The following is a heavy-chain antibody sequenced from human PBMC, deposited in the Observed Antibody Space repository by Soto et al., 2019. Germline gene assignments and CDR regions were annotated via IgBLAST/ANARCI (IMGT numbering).Heavy chain of an antibody. D-gene: IGHD5-12*01. CDR3: ARDGEGGGLRLKSRFDY. CDR1: GGSISSGGYY. V-gene: IGHV4-31*03. CDR2: IYYSGST. Sequence: QVQLQESGPGLVKPSQTLSLTCTVSGGSISSGGYYWSWIRQHPGKGLEWIGYIYYSGSTYYNPTLKSRVTISVHPSKNQCSLKLSSVTAADTAVYYCARDGEGGGLRLKSRFDYWGQGTLVTVSS. J-gene: IGHJ4*02.